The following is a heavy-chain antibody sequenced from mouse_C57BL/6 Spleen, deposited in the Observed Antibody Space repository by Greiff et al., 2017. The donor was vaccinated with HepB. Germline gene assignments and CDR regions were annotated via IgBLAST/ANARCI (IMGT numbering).Heavy chain of an antibody. D-gene: IGHD1-1*01. Sequence: EVKLVESGPGLVKPSQSLSLTCSVTGYSITSGYYWNWIRQFPGNKLEWMGYISYDGSNNYNPSLKNRISITRDTSKNQFFLKLNSVTTEDTATYYCARARYYYGSSPCYAMDYWGQGTSVTVSS. J-gene: IGHJ4*01. CDR3: ARARYYYGSSPCYAMDY. V-gene: IGHV3-6*01. CDR1: GYSITSGYY. CDR2: ISYDGSN.